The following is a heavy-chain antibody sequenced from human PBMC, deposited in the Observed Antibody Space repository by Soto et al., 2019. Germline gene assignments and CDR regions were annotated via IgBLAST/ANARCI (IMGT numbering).Heavy chain of an antibody. V-gene: IGHV3-21*01. CDR3: ARDKAGTYY. Sequence: EVQLVESGGGLVKPGGSLRLSCAASGFTFSSYSMNWVRQAPGKGLEWVSSISSSGSYIYYADSVKGRFTISRDNAKNSLYLQMNSRRAEDTAVYYCARDKAGTYYWGQGTLVTVSS. J-gene: IGHJ4*02. CDR2: ISSSGSYI. CDR1: GFTFSSYS. D-gene: IGHD1-7*01.